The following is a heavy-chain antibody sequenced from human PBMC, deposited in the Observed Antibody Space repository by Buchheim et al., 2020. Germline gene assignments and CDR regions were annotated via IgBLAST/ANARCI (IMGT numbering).Heavy chain of an antibody. J-gene: IGHJ6*02. CDR2: IYYSGST. CDR3: AGTPKLYGDYFYYYYGMDV. V-gene: IGHV4-30-4*01. CDR1: GGSISSGDYY. Sequence: QVQLQESGPGLVKPSQTLSLTCTVSGGSISSGDYYWSWIRQPPGKGLEWIGYIYYSGSTYYNPSLKSRVTISVDKSKNQFSLKLSSVTAADTAVYYCAGTPKLYGDYFYYYYGMDVWGQGTT. D-gene: IGHD4-17*01.